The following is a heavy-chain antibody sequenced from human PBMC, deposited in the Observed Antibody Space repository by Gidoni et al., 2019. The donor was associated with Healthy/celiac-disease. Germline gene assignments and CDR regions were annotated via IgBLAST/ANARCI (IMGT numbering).Heavy chain of an antibody. D-gene: IGHD2-15*01. CDR1: GGSISSGSYY. CDR3: ARDQVVVVAAPSGVPNYYYYMDV. CDR2: SYTSGST. J-gene: IGHJ6*03. V-gene: IGHV4-61*02. Sequence: QVQLQESGPGLVKPSQTLSLTCTVSGGSISSGSYYWSWIRQPAGKGLGWIGRSYTSGSTNYNPSLKSRVTISVDTSKNQFSLKLSSVTAADTAVYYCARDQVVVVAAPSGVPNYYYYMDVWGKGTTVTVSS.